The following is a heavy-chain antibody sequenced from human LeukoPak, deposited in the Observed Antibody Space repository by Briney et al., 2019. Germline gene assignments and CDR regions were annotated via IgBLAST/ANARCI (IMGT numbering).Heavy chain of an antibody. CDR1: GYTFTSYD. V-gene: IGHV1-8*01. D-gene: IGHD3-22*01. CDR3: ARVGYYYDSSGYYLLIDY. CDR2: MNPNSGNT. Sequence: ASVKVSCKASGYTFTSYDINWVRQATGQGLEWMGWMNPNSGNTGYAQKFQGRVTMTRNTSISTAYMELSSLRSEDTAVYYCARVGYYYDSSGYYLLIDYWGQGTLVTVSS. J-gene: IGHJ4*02.